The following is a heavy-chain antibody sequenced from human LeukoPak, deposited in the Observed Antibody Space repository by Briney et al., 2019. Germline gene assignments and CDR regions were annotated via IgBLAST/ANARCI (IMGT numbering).Heavy chain of an antibody. Sequence: KTSETLSLTCAVYGGSFSGYYWSWIRQPPGKGLEWIGEINHSGSTNYNPSLKSRVTISVDTSKYQFSLKLSSVTAADTAVYYCARLTRGSYYYWGQGTLVTVSS. CDR1: GGSFSGYY. J-gene: IGHJ4*02. D-gene: IGHD1-26*01. CDR2: INHSGST. CDR3: ARLTRGSYYY. V-gene: IGHV4-34*01.